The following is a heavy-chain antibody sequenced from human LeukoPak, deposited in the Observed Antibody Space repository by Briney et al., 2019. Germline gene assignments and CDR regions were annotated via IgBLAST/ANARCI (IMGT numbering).Heavy chain of an antibody. CDR2: LSNTGIDT. Sequence: PGGSLRLSCAASGFIFSNYAMSGVRQAPGKGLEWVSTLSNTGIDTYYADSVKGRFTISRDNHENTLFLQMNYLRAEDTAIYYCAKVPYSDYGSGRPPFMDVWGQGTTVAVS. J-gene: IGHJ6*02. D-gene: IGHD3-10*01. V-gene: IGHV3-23*01. CDR3: AKVPYSDYGSGRPPFMDV. CDR1: GFIFSNYA.